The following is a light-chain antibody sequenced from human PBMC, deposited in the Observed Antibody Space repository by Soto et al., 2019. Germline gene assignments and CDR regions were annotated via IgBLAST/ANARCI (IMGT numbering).Light chain of an antibody. V-gene: IGKV3-20*01. CDR1: QTVLNNY. CDR3: QQYGTSPTK. J-gene: IGKJ1*01. CDR2: GAS. Sequence: IVLTHSPGTLSLSPGERATLSVRSSQTVLNNYLTWYQQKPGQAPRRLIFGASFRATGIPDRFSGSGSGTDFTLTISRLEPEDSAVYYCQQYGTSPTKFGKGHKVDIK.